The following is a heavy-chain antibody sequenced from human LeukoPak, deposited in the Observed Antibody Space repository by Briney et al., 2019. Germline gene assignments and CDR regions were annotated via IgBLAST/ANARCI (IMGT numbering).Heavy chain of an antibody. Sequence: SETLSLTCTVSGGSISSGSYYWSWIRQPAGKGLEWIGRIYTSGSTNYNPSLKSRVTISVDTSKNQFSLKLSSVTAADTAVYYCASWLLPPARDYYYGMDVWGQGTTVTVSS. J-gene: IGHJ6*02. V-gene: IGHV4-61*02. D-gene: IGHD2-15*01. CDR1: GGSISSGSYY. CDR2: IYTSGST. CDR3: ASWLLPPARDYYYGMDV.